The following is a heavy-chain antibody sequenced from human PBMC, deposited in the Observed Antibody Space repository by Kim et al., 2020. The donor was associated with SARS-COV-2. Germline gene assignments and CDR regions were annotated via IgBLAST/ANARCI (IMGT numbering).Heavy chain of an antibody. CDR2: ISSSSSYI. CDR3: AREGGGGYYDSSGYLDC. J-gene: IGHJ4*02. CDR1: GFTFSSYS. D-gene: IGHD3-22*01. V-gene: IGHV3-21*01. Sequence: GGSLRLSCAASGFTFSSYSMNWVRQAPGKGLEWVSSISSSSSYIYYADSVKGRFTISRDNAKNSLYLQMNSLRAEDTAVYYCAREGGGGYYDSSGYLDCWGQGTLVTVSS.